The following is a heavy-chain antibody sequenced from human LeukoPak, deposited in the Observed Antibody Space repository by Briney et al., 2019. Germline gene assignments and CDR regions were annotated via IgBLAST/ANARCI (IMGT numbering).Heavy chain of an antibody. J-gene: IGHJ4*02. Sequence: GGSLRLSCAASGFTFSSYAMSWVRQAPGKGLEWVTAISGSGDSTYYGDSVKGRFTISRDNSKNTLYLQMNSLRAEDTAVYYCAKAFGVVTALPFDYWGQGTLVTVSS. CDR2: ISGSGDST. V-gene: IGHV3-23*01. CDR1: GFTFSSYA. D-gene: IGHD2-21*02. CDR3: AKAFGVVTALPFDY.